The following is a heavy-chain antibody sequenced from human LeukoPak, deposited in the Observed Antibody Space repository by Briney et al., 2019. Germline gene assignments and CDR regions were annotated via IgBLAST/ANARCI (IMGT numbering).Heavy chain of an antibody. V-gene: IGHV3-23*01. CDR2: ISGSGGST. Sequence: GGSLRLSCAASGFTFSSYAMSWVRQAPGKGLEWVSAISGSGGSTYYADPVKGRFTISRDNSKNTLYLQMNSLRAEDTAVYYCARGVPATGTEGYWYFDLWGRGTLVTVSS. J-gene: IGHJ2*01. D-gene: IGHD6-13*01. CDR3: ARGVPATGTEGYWYFDL. CDR1: GFTFSSYA.